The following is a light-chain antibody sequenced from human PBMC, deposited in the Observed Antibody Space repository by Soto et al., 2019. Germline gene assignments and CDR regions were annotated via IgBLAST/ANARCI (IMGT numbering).Light chain of an antibody. CDR3: LLSYSDASV. CDR1: AGAVTSGHF. Sequence: QAVVTQESSLTVSPGGTVTLTCASSAGAVTSGHFPYWFQQKPGQAPRTLIYDTTKKHAWTPARFSGSLLGGKAALTLSGAQPEDEAEYYCLLSYSDASVFGTGTKVTVL. CDR2: DTT. J-gene: IGLJ1*01. V-gene: IGLV7-46*01.